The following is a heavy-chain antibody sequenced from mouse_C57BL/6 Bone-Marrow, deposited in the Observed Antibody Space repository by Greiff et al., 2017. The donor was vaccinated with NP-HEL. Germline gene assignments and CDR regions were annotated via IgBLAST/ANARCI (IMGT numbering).Heavy chain of an antibody. CDR1: GFNIKDDY. V-gene: IGHV14-4*01. CDR3: TTFITTSY. J-gene: IGHJ3*01. D-gene: IGHD1-1*01. CDR2: IDPENGDT. Sequence: DVQLVESGAELVRPGASVKLSCTASGFNIKDDYMHWVKQRPEQGLEWIGWIDPENGDTEYASKFQGKATITADTSSNTAYLQLSSLTSEDTAVYYCTTFITTSYWGQGTLVTVSA.